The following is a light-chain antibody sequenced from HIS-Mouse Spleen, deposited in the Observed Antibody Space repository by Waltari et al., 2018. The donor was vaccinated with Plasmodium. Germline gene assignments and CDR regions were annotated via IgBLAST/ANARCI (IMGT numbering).Light chain of an antibody. V-gene: IGKV3-15*01. CDR2: GAS. CDR1: QSVSSN. J-gene: IGKJ3*01. CDR3: QQYNNWSFT. Sequence: EIVMTQSPATLSVSPGERATLSCRASQSVSSNLAWYQQKPGQAPRLLIYGASTRATGIPARFNGSGSGTEFTLTISSLQSEDFAVYYCQQYNNWSFTFGPGTKVDI.